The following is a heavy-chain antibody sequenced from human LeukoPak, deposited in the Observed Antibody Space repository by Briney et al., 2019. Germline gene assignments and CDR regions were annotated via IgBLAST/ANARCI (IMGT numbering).Heavy chain of an antibody. D-gene: IGHD2-21*01. V-gene: IGHV3-15*07. CDR3: ITPLPYSAQ. CDR2: IKPKTDGETT. J-gene: IGHJ4*02. CDR1: GFTFSNVY. Sequence: GGSLRLSCAASGFTFSNVYMNWVRQAPGKGLEWVGRIKPKTDGETTEYAAPVKGRFSISRDDSKNMLYLQMNSLKTEDTAVYYCITPLPYSAQGGQGTLVTVSS.